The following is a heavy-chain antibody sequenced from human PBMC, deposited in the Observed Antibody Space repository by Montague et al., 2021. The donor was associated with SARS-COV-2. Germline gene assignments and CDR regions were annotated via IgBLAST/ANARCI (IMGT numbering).Heavy chain of an antibody. D-gene: IGHD2-21*01. Sequence: SETLSLTCTVSFGSISTYYWSWIRQPPGKGLEWIGFIFYNGSTKYNPSLKRRVSISLDTSKNQFSLKLSSVTAADTAVYYCARQAAWAYCSDEYYRGWFDSWGQGTLVTVSS. CDR2: IFYNGST. CDR1: FGSISTYY. CDR3: ARQAAWAYCSDEYYRGWFDS. V-gene: IGHV4-59*01. J-gene: IGHJ5*01.